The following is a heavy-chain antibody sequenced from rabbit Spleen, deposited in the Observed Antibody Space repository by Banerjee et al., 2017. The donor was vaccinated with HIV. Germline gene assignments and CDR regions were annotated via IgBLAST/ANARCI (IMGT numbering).Heavy chain of an antibody. V-gene: IGHV1S45*01. Sequence: QEQLVESGGGLVQPGESLKLFCTASGFDFSRFGVSWVRQAPGKGLEWIACIASGSTGSAYYATWAKGRFTISETSSTTVTLEMPSLTAADTATYFCARVLDGVIGWNFGWWGPGTLVTVS. CDR2: IASGSTGSA. D-gene: IGHD4-1*01. CDR1: GFDFSRFG. J-gene: IGHJ4*01. CDR3: ARVLDGVIGWNFGW.